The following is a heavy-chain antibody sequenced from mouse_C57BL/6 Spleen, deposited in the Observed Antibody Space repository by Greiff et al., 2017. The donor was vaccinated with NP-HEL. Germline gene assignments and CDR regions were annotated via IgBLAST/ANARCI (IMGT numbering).Heavy chain of an antibody. CDR2: IDPSDSYT. Sequence: QVQLQQSGAELVMPGASVKLSCKASGYTFTSYWMHWVKQRPGQGLEWIGEIDPSDSYTNYNQKFKGKSTLTVDKSSSTAYMQLSSLTSEDSAVYYCARKESTGSDYWGQGTTLTVSS. D-gene: IGHD4-1*01. CDR1: GYTFTSYW. J-gene: IGHJ2*01. V-gene: IGHV1-69*01. CDR3: ARKESTGSDY.